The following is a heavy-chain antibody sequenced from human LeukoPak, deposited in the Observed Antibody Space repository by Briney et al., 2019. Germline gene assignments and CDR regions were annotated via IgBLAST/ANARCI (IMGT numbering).Heavy chain of an antibody. V-gene: IGHV4-59*08. CDR1: GDSISSYY. Sequence: SETLSLACTVSGDSISSYYWSWIRQPPGKGLEWIGYIYYSGSTNYNPSLKSRVTISVDTSKNQFSLKLSSVTAADTAVYYCARNNVGAPFIFDYWGQGTLVTVSS. D-gene: IGHD1-26*01. CDR2: IYYSGST. J-gene: IGHJ4*02. CDR3: ARNNVGAPFIFDY.